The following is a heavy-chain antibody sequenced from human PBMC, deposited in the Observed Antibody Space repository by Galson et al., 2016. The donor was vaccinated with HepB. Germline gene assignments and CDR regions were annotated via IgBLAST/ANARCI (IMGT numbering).Heavy chain of an antibody. J-gene: IGHJ2*01. CDR1: GFTFSSYA. V-gene: IGHV3-23*01. CDR2: ISGSGGST. CDR3: AKDVLGRSGYYRDYYWYFDL. Sequence: SLRLSCAASGFTFSSYAMSWVRQAPGKGLEWVSAISGSGGSTYYADSLKGRFTISRDNSKNTLYLQMNSLRAGDTAVYYCAKDVLGRSGYYRDYYWYFDLWGRGTLVTVSS. D-gene: IGHD3-3*01.